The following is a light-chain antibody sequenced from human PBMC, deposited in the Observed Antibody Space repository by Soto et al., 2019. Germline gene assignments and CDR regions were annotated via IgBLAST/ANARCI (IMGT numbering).Light chain of an antibody. CDR3: QQYGSSPLWT. CDR2: GAS. Sequence: EIVLTQSPGTLSLSPGERATLSCRASQSVSSSYLAWYQQKPGQAPRLLIYGASSRATGIPDRFSGSGSGTDFTLTISRLEPEDFAVYYCQQYGSSPLWTFGQGPKVEI. CDR1: QSVSSSY. J-gene: IGKJ1*01. V-gene: IGKV3-20*01.